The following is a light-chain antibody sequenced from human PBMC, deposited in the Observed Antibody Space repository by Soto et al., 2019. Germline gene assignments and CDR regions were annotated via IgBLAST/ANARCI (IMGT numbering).Light chain of an antibody. V-gene: IGKV3-20*01. J-gene: IGKJ5*01. CDR3: QQYGTSPPIT. CDR1: QSVTNNF. CDR2: GAS. Sequence: IVLTQSPGTLPLSPGQRAILSCRASQSVTNNFLAWYQQKPGQAPRLLIYGASYRATGTPDRFSGSGSGTDFTLTISGLEPQDFAVYFCQQYGTSPPITFGQGTHWRL.